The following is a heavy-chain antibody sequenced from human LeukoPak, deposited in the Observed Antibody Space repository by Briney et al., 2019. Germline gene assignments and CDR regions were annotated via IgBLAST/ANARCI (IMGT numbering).Heavy chain of an antibody. CDR2: INHSGST. CDR3: ARVNSSSWYVDY. D-gene: IGHD6-13*01. V-gene: IGHV4-39*07. CDR1: GGSISSGDYY. J-gene: IGHJ4*02. Sequence: TSETLSLTCTVSGGSISSGDYYWSWIRQPPGKGLEWIGEINHSGSTNYNPSLKSRVTISVDTSKNQFSLKLSSVTAADTAVYYCARVNSSSWYVDYWGQGTLVTVSS.